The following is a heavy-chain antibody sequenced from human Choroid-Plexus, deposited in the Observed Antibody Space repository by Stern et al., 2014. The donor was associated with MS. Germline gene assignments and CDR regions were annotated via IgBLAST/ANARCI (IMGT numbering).Heavy chain of an antibody. V-gene: IGHV1-2*02. CDR1: GDIFTGYY. D-gene: IGHD3-3*01. Sequence: VQLVESGAEVKKPGASVKVSCQTSGDIFTGYYIPWVRQAPGKGLEWMAWINPNTGGTKYAQKFQGRVTMSRDTSISTAYVELSSLTSDDTAVYYCARDQRGITIFGVVTDYYYLGMDVWGQGTTVTVSS. J-gene: IGHJ6*02. CDR3: ARDQRGITIFGVVTDYYYLGMDV. CDR2: INPNTGGT.